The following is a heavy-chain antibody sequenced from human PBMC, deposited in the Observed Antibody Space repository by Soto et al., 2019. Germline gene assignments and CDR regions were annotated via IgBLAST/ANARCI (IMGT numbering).Heavy chain of an antibody. D-gene: IGHD3-10*01. J-gene: IGHJ4*02. Sequence: QVQLVQSGAEVKKPGSSVKVSCTASGCTFNFYSMCWVRQAPGQGLEWVGRVIPMVGMSEYAQKFQGRVTITADKSTSTAYMNLRSLRSEDTAVYYCATNYGSGSAHFDYWGQGTLVTVSS. V-gene: IGHV1-69*02. CDR3: ATNYGSGSAHFDY. CDR2: VIPMVGMS. CDR1: GCTFNFYS.